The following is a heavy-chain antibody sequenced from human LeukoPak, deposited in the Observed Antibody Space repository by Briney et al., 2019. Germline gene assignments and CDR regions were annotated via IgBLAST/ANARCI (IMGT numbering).Heavy chain of an antibody. Sequence: SVKVSCKASGGTFSSYAISWVRQAPGQGLEWMGGIIPIFGTANYAQKFQARVTITADESTSTAYMELSSLRSEDTAVYYCARDVAVAGTGYYGMDVWGQGTTVTVSS. D-gene: IGHD6-19*01. CDR1: GGTFSSYA. CDR3: ARDVAVAGTGYYGMDV. J-gene: IGHJ6*02. CDR2: IIPIFGTA. V-gene: IGHV1-69*13.